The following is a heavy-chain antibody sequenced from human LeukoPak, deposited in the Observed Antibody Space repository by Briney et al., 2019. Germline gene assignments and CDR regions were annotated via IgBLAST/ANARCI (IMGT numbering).Heavy chain of an antibody. J-gene: IGHJ2*01. D-gene: IGHD4-17*01. CDR2: ISWNSGSI. CDR1: GFTFDDYA. CDR3: AKDPYMTTVTTGYFDL. Sequence: GRSLRLSCAASGFTFDDYAMHWVRQAPGKGLEWVSGISWNSGSIGYADSVKGRFTISRDNAKNSLYLQMNSLRAEDTALYYCAKDPYMTTVTTGYFDLWGRGTLVTVSS. V-gene: IGHV3-9*01.